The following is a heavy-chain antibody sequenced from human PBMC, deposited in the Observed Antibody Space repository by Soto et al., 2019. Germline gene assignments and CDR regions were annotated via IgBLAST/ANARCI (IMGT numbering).Heavy chain of an antibody. CDR2: VNAGDGSA. CDR1: GFTFTLHY. D-gene: IGHD3-22*01. Sequence: QVQLVQSGAEVTEPGASVKVSCKTSGFTFTLHYIHWVRQAPGQGLEWVGMVNAGDGSATYAREFRDKVSMTWDTSTSTVYLDLNSPKSEDTDIYYCARERDSFDYWGQGTLVSVSP. V-gene: IGHV1-46*01. CDR3: ARERDSFDY. J-gene: IGHJ4*02.